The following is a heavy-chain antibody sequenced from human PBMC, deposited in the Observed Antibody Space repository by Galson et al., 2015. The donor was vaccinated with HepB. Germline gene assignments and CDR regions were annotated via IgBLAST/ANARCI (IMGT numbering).Heavy chain of an antibody. D-gene: IGHD6-13*01. J-gene: IGHJ2*01. CDR2: P. Sequence: PNYAQKVQGRVTMTIDTSTGTAYMELRNLRSDDTAVYYCARDYLPAAGRWHFDLWGRGTLVTVSS. V-gene: IGHV1-18*01. CDR3: ARDYLPAAGRWHFDL.